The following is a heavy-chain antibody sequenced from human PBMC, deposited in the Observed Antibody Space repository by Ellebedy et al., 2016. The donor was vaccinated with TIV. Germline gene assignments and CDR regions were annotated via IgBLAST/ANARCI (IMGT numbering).Heavy chain of an antibody. CDR3: ARESSWYGNYYGMDV. D-gene: IGHD2-2*01. CDR1: GFIFSSHT. CDR2: MWYDASNK. Sequence: PGGSLRLSCVGSGFIFSSHTMHWVRQAPGKGLEWVAVMWYDASNKYYADSVKGRFTISRGNSKNTLYLQMNSLRAEDTAVYYCARESSWYGNYYGMDVWGQGTTVTVSS. J-gene: IGHJ6*02. V-gene: IGHV3-33*08.